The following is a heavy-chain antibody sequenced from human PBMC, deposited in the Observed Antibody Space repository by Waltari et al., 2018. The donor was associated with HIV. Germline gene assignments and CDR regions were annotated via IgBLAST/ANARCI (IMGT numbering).Heavy chain of an antibody. CDR3: ARDGAGTALPFDF. V-gene: IGHV4-59*12. CDR2: IYDNGPDT. Sequence: QVHLQESGPGLVKPSETLSLTCTVSGDSLRDPYYWHWIRQPPGRGLEWIGYIYDNGPDTHYNPSLTSRVTISKGTSHNQFSLKLSSVTAADTAIYYCARDGAGTALPFDFWGQGVLVTVSS. CDR1: GDSLRDPYY. D-gene: IGHD1-7*01. J-gene: IGHJ4*02.